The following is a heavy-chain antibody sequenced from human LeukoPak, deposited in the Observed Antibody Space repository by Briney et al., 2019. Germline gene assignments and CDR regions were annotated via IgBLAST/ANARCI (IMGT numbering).Heavy chain of an antibody. CDR1: GFTFDDYG. V-gene: IGHV3-20*04. J-gene: IGHJ4*02. D-gene: IGHD2-21*02. CDR3: ARATYCGGDCYITGVDY. Sequence: GGSLRLSCAASGFTFDDYGMSWVRQAPGKGLEWVSGINWNGGSTGYADSVKGRFTISRDNAKNSLYLQTNSLRAEDTALYYCARATYCGGDCYITGVDYWGQGTLVTVSS. CDR2: INWNGGST.